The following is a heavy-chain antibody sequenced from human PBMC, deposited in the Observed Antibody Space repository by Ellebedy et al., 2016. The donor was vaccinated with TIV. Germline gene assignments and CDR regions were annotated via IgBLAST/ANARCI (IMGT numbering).Heavy chain of an antibody. J-gene: IGHJ6*02. CDR3: SREGLEAGMDL. Sequence: GESLKISCVASGFTLSSYAMHWVRQAPGKGLEWVALIYYDGSNEHYADSVKGRFTISRDNSRDTLYLQMNSLRPEDTAVYYCSREGLEAGMDLWGQGTTVIVSS. CDR1: GFTLSSYA. CDR2: IYYDGSNE. V-gene: IGHV3-30*03.